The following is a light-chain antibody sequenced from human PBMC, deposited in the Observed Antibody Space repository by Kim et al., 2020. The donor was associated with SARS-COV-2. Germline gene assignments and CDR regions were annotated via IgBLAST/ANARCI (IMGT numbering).Light chain of an antibody. V-gene: IGLV2-8*01. J-gene: IGLJ1*01. CDR3: SSYAGSNIGV. CDR2: EVY. Sequence: GQLVTISCTGTSSDIRNYNFVSWYHHHPGKVPKLIIFEVYKRPSGVPDRFSGSKSGNTASLSVSGLQPEDEGDYYCSSYAGSNIGVFGTGTKVTVL. CDR1: SSDIRNYNF.